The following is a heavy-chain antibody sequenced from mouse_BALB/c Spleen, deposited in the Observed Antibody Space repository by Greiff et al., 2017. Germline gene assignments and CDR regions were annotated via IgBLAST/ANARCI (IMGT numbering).Heavy chain of an antibody. V-gene: IGHV1-20*02. J-gene: IGHJ4*01. CDR2: INPYNGDT. CDR3: ARPYGNDYYAMDY. D-gene: IGHD2-1*01. CDR1: GYSFTGYF. Sequence: VQLKESGPELVKPGASVKISCKASGYSFTGYFMNWVMQSHGKSLEWIGRINPYNGDTFYNQKFKGKATLTVDKSSSTAHMELRSLASEDSAVYYCARPYGNDYYAMDYWGQGTSVTVSS.